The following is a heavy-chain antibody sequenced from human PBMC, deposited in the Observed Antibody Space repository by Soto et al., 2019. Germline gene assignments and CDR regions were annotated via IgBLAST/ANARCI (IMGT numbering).Heavy chain of an antibody. CDR3: ATGGAAAGSFFY. V-gene: IGHV3-33*01. Sequence: QVQLVESGGGVVQPGKSLRLSCAASGFTFSGYGMHWVRQAPGKGLEWVAVIWRDGSNKFYADSVKDRFTISRDNSKNTLYLQMNSLGVEDTAVYYCATGGAAAGSFFYWGQGSLVTVSS. CDR2: IWRDGSNK. D-gene: IGHD6-13*01. J-gene: IGHJ4*02. CDR1: GFTFSGYG.